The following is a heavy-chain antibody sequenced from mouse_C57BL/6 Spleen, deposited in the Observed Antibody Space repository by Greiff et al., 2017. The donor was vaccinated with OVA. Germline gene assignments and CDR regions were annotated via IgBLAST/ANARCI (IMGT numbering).Heavy chain of an antibody. CDR2: IWWNDAT. CDR3: AHGWLPPWVAY. CDR1: GFSLSTSYMG. Sequence: QFTLKESGPGILQPSQTLSLTCSFSGFSLSTSYMGIGWIRQPSGKGLVWLAHIWWNDATYYNPSLKSRLTISKDTSNNQVFLKFASVDTADTATYYCAHGWLPPWVAYWGQGTLVTVSA. D-gene: IGHD2-3*01. J-gene: IGHJ3*01. V-gene: IGHV8-5*01.